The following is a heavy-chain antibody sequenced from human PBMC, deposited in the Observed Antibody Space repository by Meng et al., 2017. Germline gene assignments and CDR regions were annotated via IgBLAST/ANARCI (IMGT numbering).Heavy chain of an antibody. Sequence: ASVKVSCKASGYTFPDYWLHWVRRAPGQGLEWMGRINPKSGDTHYAQRFQGRVTMTGDTSISTAYIELSGLRSDDTAMYYCARDEDISAAGKLFGDYWGQGPLATFPS. CDR1: GYTFPDYW. V-gene: IGHV1-2*06. CDR3: ARDEDISAAGKLFGDY. D-gene: IGHD6-13*01. J-gene: IGHJ4*02. CDR2: INPKSGDT.